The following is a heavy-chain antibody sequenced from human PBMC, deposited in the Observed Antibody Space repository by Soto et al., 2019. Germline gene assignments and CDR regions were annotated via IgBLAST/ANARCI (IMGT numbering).Heavy chain of an antibody. CDR3: ARARWYDAFDV. Sequence: SETLSLTCAVSGFFISSGNYWGWIRKPPGKGLEWIGSIFHGGNTYYNPYLKSRVTISVDMSKNQLSLKLNSVTAADTAVYYCARARWYDAFDVWGQGTVVTVS. J-gene: IGHJ3*01. CDR1: GFFISSGNY. V-gene: IGHV4-38-2*01. D-gene: IGHD2-15*01. CDR2: IFHGGNT.